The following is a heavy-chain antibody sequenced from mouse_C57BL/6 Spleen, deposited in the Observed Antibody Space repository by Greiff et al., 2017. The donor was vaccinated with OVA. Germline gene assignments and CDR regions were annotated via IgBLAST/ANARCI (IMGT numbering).Heavy chain of an antibody. CDR2: INPSTGGT. CDR3: ARVSTTVVATDY. J-gene: IGHJ2*01. Sequence: EVKLLESGPELVKPGASVKISCKASGYSFTGYYMNWVKQSPEKSLEWIGEINPSTGGTTYNQKFKAKATLTVDKSSSTAYMQLKSLTSEESAVYYCARVSTTVVATDYWGQGTTLTVSS. CDR1: GYSFTGYY. D-gene: IGHD1-1*01. V-gene: IGHV1-42*01.